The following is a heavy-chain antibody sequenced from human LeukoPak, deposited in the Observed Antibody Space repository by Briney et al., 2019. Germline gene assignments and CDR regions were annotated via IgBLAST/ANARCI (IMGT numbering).Heavy chain of an antibody. J-gene: IGHJ4*02. Sequence: GGSLRLSCAASGFTFRTYAMHWVRQAPGKGLEWVSAISGSGGSTYYADSVKGRFTISRDNSKNTVYLQMNSLRAEDTAVYYCARGEMYYYGSGSYELGYWGQGTLVTVSS. CDR1: GFTFRTYA. CDR2: ISGSGGST. D-gene: IGHD3-10*01. V-gene: IGHV3-23*01. CDR3: ARGEMYYYGSGSYELGY.